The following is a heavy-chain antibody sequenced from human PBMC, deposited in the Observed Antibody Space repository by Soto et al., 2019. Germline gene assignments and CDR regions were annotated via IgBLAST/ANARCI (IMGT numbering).Heavy chain of an antibody. CDR3: ARRDSGGFYRFFDS. Sequence: SVKVSCKASGGSLSTNPISWVRQAPGQGLEWMGGTGSGTGPGDHAQKFQGRLTVTADKSTSTVYMELTNLSSEDTAVYYCARRDSGGFYRFFDSWGQGTLVTVSS. CDR2: TGSGTGPG. CDR1: GGSLSTNP. D-gene: IGHD2-15*01. J-gene: IGHJ4*02. V-gene: IGHV1-69*06.